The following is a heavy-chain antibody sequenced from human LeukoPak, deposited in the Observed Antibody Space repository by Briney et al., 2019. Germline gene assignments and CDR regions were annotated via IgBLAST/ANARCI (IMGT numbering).Heavy chain of an antibody. CDR2: IYTSGST. V-gene: IGHV4-4*07. CDR1: GGSISSYY. D-gene: IGHD6-19*01. CDR3: ARARAVAVTGWFDP. J-gene: IGHJ5*02. Sequence: SETLSLTCTVSGGSISSYYWSWIRQPAGKGLEWIGRIYTSGSTNYNPSLKSRVTMSVDTSKNQFSLKLSSVTAADTAVYYCARARAVAVTGWFDPWSQGTLVTVSS.